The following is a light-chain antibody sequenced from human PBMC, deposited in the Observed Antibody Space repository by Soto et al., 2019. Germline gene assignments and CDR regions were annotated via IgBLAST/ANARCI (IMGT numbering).Light chain of an antibody. V-gene: IGKV1-5*01. Sequence: DMQMTQSPSTLSASVGDRVTITCRASQSISTWVAWYQQKPGKAPKLLIYDASSLESGVPSRFSGSGSGTEFTLTIISLQPEDFASYYCQQYNSYSTFGQGTKVDIK. CDR1: QSISTW. CDR2: DAS. J-gene: IGKJ1*01. CDR3: QQYNSYST.